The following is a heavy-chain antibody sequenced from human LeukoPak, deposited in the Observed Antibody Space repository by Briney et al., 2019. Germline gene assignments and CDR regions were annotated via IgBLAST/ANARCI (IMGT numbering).Heavy chain of an antibody. J-gene: IGHJ4*02. V-gene: IGHV3-7*01. D-gene: IGHD6-19*01. CDR2: IKQDASEK. CDR3: ARDVGIAVAGGLSNY. Sequence: PGGSLRLSCAASGFTFNNYWMSWVRQAPGKGLEWVANIKQDASEKYYVDSVKGRFTISRDNAKNSLYLQMNSLRAEDTAVHYCARDVGIAVAGGLSNYWGQGTLVTVSS. CDR1: GFTFNNYW.